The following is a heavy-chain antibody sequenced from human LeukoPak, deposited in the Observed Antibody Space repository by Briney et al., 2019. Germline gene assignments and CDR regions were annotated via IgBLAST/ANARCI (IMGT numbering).Heavy chain of an antibody. CDR1: GFTFSSYW. Sequence: GGSLRLSCAASGFTFSSYWMSWVRQAPGKGLEWVANIKQGGSERYYVDSVKGRFTISRDNAKNSLYLQMNSLRAEDTAVYYCARGKQDIVVVPAAWGQGTLVTASS. CDR3: ARGKQDIVVVPAA. J-gene: IGHJ5*02. CDR2: IKQGGSER. V-gene: IGHV3-7*01. D-gene: IGHD2-2*01.